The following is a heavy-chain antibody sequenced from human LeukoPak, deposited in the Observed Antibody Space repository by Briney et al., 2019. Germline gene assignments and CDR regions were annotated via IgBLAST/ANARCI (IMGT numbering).Heavy chain of an antibody. Sequence: GGSLRLSCAASGFTISSKYMSWVRQAPGKGLEWVSVIYSGGSTYYADSVKGRFTISRDNSKNTLYLQMNSLRAEDTAVYYCARMGGSGWYDYFFDYWGQGTLVTVSS. J-gene: IGHJ4*02. CDR1: GFTISSKY. V-gene: IGHV3-53*01. CDR2: IYSGGST. D-gene: IGHD6-19*01. CDR3: ARMGGSGWYDYFFDY.